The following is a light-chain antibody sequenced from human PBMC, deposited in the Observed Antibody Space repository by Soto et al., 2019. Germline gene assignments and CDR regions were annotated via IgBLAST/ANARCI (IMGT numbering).Light chain of an antibody. CDR2: LNSDGSH. J-gene: IGLJ3*02. V-gene: IGLV4-69*01. Sequence: QLVLTQSPSASASLGASVKLTCTLSSGHSSYAIAWHQQQPEKGPRYLMKLNSDGSHSKGDGIPDRFSGSSSGAERYLTISSLQSEDEADYSCQTWVTGFWVFGGGTKLTVL. CDR1: SGHSSYA. CDR3: QTWVTGFWV.